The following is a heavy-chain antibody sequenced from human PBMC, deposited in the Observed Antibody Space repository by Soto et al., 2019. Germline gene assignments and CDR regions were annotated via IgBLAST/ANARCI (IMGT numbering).Heavy chain of an antibody. CDR1: GYSFTSYW. J-gene: IGHJ4*02. CDR2: IYPGDSDT. CDR3: ARRITIFGVVTHSFDY. V-gene: IGHV5-51*01. D-gene: IGHD3-3*01. Sequence: GESLKISCKGSGYSFTSYWIGWVRQMPGKGLEWMGIIYPGDSDTRYSPSFQGQVTISADKSISTAYLQWSSLKASDTAMYYCARRITIFGVVTHSFDYWGQGTLVTVSS.